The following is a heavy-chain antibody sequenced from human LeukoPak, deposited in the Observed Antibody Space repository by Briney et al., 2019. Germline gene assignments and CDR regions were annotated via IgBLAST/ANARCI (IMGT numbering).Heavy chain of an antibody. V-gene: IGHV3-23*01. Sequence: QSGGSLRLSCAASGFTFSSYAMSWVRQAPGKGLEWVSAISGSGGSTYYADSVKGRFTISRDNSKNTLYLQMNSLRAEDTAVYYCAKVHGDSRDGYNTRLYCFDYWGQGTLVTVSS. J-gene: IGHJ4*02. CDR2: ISGSGGST. D-gene: IGHD5-24*01. CDR3: AKVHGDSRDGYNTRLYCFDY. CDR1: GFTFSSYA.